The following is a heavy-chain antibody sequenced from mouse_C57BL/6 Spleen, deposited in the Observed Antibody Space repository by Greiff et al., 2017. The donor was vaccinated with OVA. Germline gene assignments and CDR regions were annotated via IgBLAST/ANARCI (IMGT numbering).Heavy chain of an antibody. D-gene: IGHD2-3*01. CDR2: INPSNGGT. CDR1: GYTFTSYW. CDR3: ARPIYDGYYGHYFDY. V-gene: IGHV1-53*01. J-gene: IGHJ2*01. Sequence: QVQLKQPGTELVKPGASVKLSCKASGYTFTSYWMHWVKQRPGQGLEWIGNINPSNGGTNYNEKFKSKATLTVDKSSSTAYMQLSSLTSEDSAVYYCARPIYDGYYGHYFDYWGQGTTLTVSS.